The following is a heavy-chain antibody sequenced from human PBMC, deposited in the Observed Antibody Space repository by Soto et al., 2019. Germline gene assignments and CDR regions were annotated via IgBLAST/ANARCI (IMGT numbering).Heavy chain of an antibody. CDR2: IFSSGTT. Sequence: SETLSLTCTVSGDSISSGNKYWSWIRQAPGKGLEWIGYIFSSGTTYYNPSLRSRLTMSLDTSQNQFSLRLASVTDADSAVYYCARVPSPFDYYYAMDVWGQGTTVTVSS. V-gene: IGHV4-30-4*01. D-gene: IGHD3-16*01. CDR3: ARVPSPFDYYYAMDV. J-gene: IGHJ6*02. CDR1: GDSISSGNKY.